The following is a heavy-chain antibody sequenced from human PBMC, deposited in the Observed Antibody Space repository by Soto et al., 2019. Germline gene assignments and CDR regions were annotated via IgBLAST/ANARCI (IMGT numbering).Heavy chain of an antibody. D-gene: IGHD3-9*01. CDR3: AILHYDILNRMDV. Sequence: GASVKVSFKASGYTFTSYYMHWVRQAPGQGLEWMGIINPSGGSTSYAQKFQGRVTMTRDTSTSTVYMELSSLRSEDTAVYYCAILHYDILNRMDVWGQGTTVTVSS. CDR1: GYTFTSYY. CDR2: INPSGGST. V-gene: IGHV1-46*01. J-gene: IGHJ6*02.